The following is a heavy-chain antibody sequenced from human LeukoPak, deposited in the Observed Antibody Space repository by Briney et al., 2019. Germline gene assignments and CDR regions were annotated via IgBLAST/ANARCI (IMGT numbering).Heavy chain of an antibody. CDR1: GFTASNNY. CDR3: ARESLGSVDPRGYSTTVSQDV. D-gene: IGHD4-17*01. V-gene: IGHV3-53*01. Sequence: GGSLRLSCAASGFTASNNYMSWVRQAPGKGLEWVSVIYRGDSTYYADSVKGRFTISRDNSKNTLYLQMHSLRAEDTAVYYCARESLGSVDPRGYSTTVSQDVWGKGTTVTISS. CDR2: IYRGDST. J-gene: IGHJ6*04.